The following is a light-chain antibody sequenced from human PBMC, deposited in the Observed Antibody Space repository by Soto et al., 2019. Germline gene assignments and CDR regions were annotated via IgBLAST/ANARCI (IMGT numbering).Light chain of an antibody. CDR1: QSISSS. J-gene: IGKJ2*01. CDR2: GAS. V-gene: IGKV3-15*01. CDR3: QQYNDWRYT. Sequence: EIVMTQSPATLSVSPGERATLSCRASQSISSSLAWYQLKPGQAPRLLIYGASTRATGIPARFSGSGSGTEFTLTISSLQSEDFAVYYCQQYNDWRYTFGQGTELEIK.